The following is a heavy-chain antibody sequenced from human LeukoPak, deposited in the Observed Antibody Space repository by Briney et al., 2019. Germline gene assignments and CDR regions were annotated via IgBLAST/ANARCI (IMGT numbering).Heavy chain of an antibody. CDR1: GGSINSYY. Sequence: SETLSLTCTVSGGSINSYYWSWIRQPPGKGLEWIWYIYYSGSTEYSPSLKSRVTISVDTSKNQFSLKMSSVTAADTAVYYCARARDGHINNWFDPWGQGTLVTVSS. CDR3: ARARDGHINNWFDP. CDR2: IYYSGST. D-gene: IGHD5-24*01. J-gene: IGHJ5*02. V-gene: IGHV4-59*01.